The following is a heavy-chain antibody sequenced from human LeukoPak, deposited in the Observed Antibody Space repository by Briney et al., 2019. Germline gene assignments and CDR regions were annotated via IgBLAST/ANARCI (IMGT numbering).Heavy chain of an antibody. CDR3: ARDFEISSG. Sequence: GGSLRLSCAASGFTFNNYAMNWVRQAPGKGLEWVANIKQDESEKYYVDSVKGRFTISRDNAKNSLYLQMNSLRAEDTAVYYCARDFEISSGWGQGTLVTVSS. CDR2: IKQDESEK. J-gene: IGHJ4*02. V-gene: IGHV3-7*01. D-gene: IGHD6-19*01. CDR1: GFTFNNYA.